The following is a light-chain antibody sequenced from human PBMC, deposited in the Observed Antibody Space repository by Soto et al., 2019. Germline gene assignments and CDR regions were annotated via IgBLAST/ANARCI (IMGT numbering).Light chain of an antibody. CDR2: LNSDGSH. CDR3: QTWAAGIVV. Sequence: QLVLTQSPSASASLGASVKLTCTLSSGHSSYAIAWHQQQPEKGPRYLMKLNSDGSHTKGDGIPDRFSGSSSGAERYLTISGLQSEDEADYYCQTWAAGIVVFGGGTKVTVL. J-gene: IGLJ2*01. V-gene: IGLV4-69*01. CDR1: SGHSSYA.